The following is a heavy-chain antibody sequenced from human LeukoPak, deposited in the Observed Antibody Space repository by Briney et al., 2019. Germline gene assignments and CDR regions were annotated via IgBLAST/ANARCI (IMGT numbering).Heavy chain of an antibody. D-gene: IGHD3-22*01. J-gene: IGHJ5*02. CDR1: GYTFTGYY. CDR3: ARENYYDSSGFDP. CDR2: INPNSGGT. Sequence: ASVKVSCKASGYTFTGYYMHWVRQAPGQGLEWMGWINPNSGGTNYAQKFQGRVTKTRDTSISTAYMELSRLRSDDTAVYYCARENYYDSSGFDPWGQGTLVTVSS. V-gene: IGHV1-2*02.